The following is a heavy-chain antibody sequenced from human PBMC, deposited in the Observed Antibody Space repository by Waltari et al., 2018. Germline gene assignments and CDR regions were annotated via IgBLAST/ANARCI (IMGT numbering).Heavy chain of an antibody. V-gene: IGHV1-69*10. CDR3: ASSRGYSYGYGWYYFDY. J-gene: IGHJ4*02. D-gene: IGHD5-18*01. Sequence: QVQLVQSGAEVKKPGSSVKVSCKASGGTFSSYAISWVRQAPGQGLEWMGGIIPSLGIANYAQKFQGRVTITADKSTSTAYMELSSLRSEDTAVYYCASSRGYSYGYGWYYFDYWGQGTLVTVSS. CDR1: GGTFSSYA. CDR2: IIPSLGIA.